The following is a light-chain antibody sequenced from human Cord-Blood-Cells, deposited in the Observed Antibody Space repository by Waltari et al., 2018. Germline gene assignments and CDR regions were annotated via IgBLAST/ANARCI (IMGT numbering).Light chain of an antibody. Sequence: QPALTQPACVSGSPGQSITLSCTGTSSDVGSYTLVSWYQQHPGKAPKLMIYEVSKRPSGVSNRFSGSKSGNTASLTISGLQAEDEADYYCCSYAGSSTYVFGTGTKVTVL. V-gene: IGLV2-23*02. CDR2: EVS. J-gene: IGLJ1*01. CDR3: CSYAGSSTYV. CDR1: SSDVGSYTL.